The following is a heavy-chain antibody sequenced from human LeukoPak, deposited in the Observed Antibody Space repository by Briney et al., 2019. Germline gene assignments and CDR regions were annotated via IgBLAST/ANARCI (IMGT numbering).Heavy chain of an antibody. D-gene: IGHD2-15*01. CDR1: GFTFSSYW. CDR2: IKQDGSEK. J-gene: IGHJ5*02. V-gene: IGHV3-7*01. CDR3: ARVRVAATINWFDP. Sequence: PGGSLRLSCAASGFTFSSYWMSWVRQAPGKGLEWVANIKQDGSEKYYVDPVKGRFTISRDNAKNSLYLQMNSLRAEDTAVYYCARVRVAATINWFDPWGQGTLVTVSS.